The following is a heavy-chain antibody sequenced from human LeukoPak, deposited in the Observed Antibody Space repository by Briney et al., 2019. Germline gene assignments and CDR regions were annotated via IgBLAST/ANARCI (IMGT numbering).Heavy chain of an antibody. CDR3: AKVVGYNYDYFDY. V-gene: IGHV3-23*01. CDR1: GFTFSSYA. CDR2: ISGSGGST. D-gene: IGHD5-24*01. J-gene: IGHJ4*02. Sequence: GGSLRLSCTASGFTFSSYAMSWVRQAPGKGLEWVSAISGSGGSTYYADSVKGRFTISRDNSKNTLYLQMNSLRAEDTAVYYCAKVVGYNYDYFDYWGQGTLVTVSS.